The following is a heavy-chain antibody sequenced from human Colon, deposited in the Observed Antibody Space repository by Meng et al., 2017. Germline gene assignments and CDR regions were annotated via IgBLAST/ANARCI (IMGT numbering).Heavy chain of an antibody. CDR2: IYHSGTT. Sequence: QRRMQWAAPGLVTPSGTLPPTCAGCGGFSNTTDWWTWVRQPPGKGLEWIGDIYHSGTTMSNPSLKSRLSMSIDKSLNQFSLELTSVTAADTAVYYCARMSVGAKRGRDYWGQGTLVTVSS. J-gene: IGHJ4*02. V-gene: IGHV4-4*02. CDR3: ARMSVGAKRGRDY. D-gene: IGHD1-26*01. CDR1: GGFSNTTDW.